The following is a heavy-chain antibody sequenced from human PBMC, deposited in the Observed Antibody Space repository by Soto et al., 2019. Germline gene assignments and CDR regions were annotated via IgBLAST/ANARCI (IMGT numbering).Heavy chain of an antibody. CDR3: SKGTRDGYNYWYFDL. D-gene: IGHD1-7*01. CDR2: IIPIYGTS. CDR1: GGTFGNFA. Sequence: QVQLVQSGAELKKPGSSVKVSCKASGGTFGNFAISWVRQAPGQGPEWVAGIIPIYGTSNYADDFRGRITLTADESTATAYLEQSSLRSEETAIYYCSKGTRDGYNYWYFDLWGRGTQVTVS. V-gene: IGHV1-69*01. J-gene: IGHJ2*01.